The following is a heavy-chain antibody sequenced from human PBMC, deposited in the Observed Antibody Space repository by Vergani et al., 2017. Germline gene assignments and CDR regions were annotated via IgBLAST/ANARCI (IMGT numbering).Heavy chain of an antibody. J-gene: IGHJ4*02. Sequence: EVQLLESGGGLVQPGGSLRLSCAASGFTFSSYSMNRVRQAPGKGLEWVSYISSSSSTIYYADSVKGRFTISRDNAKNSLYLQMNSLRAEDTAVYYCMGYCSSTSCYAGADRAYWGQGTLVTVSS. V-gene: IGHV3-48*01. D-gene: IGHD2-2*01. CDR2: ISSSSSTI. CDR1: GFTFSSYS. CDR3: MGYCSSTSCYAGADRAY.